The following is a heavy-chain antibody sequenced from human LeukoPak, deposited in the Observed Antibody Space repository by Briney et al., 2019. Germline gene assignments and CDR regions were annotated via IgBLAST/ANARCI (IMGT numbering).Heavy chain of an antibody. J-gene: IGHJ4*02. Sequence: PGGSLRLSCAASGFTFSSYAMHWVRQAPGKGLEWVAVISYDGSNKYYADSVKGRFTISRDNSKNTLYLQMNSLRAEDTAVYYCAKDRGVAAPAPVYYFDYWGQGTLVTVSS. V-gene: IGHV3-30-3*01. D-gene: IGHD3-10*01. CDR3: AKDRGVAAPAPVYYFDY. CDR1: GFTFSSYA. CDR2: ISYDGSNK.